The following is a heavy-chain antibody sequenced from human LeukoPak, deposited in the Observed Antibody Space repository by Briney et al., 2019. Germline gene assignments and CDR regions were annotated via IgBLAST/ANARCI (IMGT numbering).Heavy chain of an antibody. V-gene: IGHV6-1*01. CDR2: TYYESKWSN. CDR3: ARGRNSAFDY. D-gene: IGHD1-14*01. CDR1: GDSVSSNGVA. Sequence: SQTLSLTCAISGDSVSSNGVAWNWIRQAQARGLEWLGRTYYESKWSNDYALSVRSRITINPDTSKNQFSLQLNSLTPEDTAVYYCARGRNSAFDYWGQGTLVTVAS. J-gene: IGHJ4*02.